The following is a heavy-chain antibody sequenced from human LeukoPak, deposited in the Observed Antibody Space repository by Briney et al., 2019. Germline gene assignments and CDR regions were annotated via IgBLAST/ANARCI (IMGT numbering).Heavy chain of an antibody. CDR2: INHSGST. Sequence: KPSETLSLTCAVYGGSFSGYYWSWIRQPPGKGLEWIGEINHSGSTNYNPSLKSRATISVDTSKNQFSLKLSSVTAADTAVYYCARVSEYYYDSSGPRSLDYWGQGTLVTVSS. D-gene: IGHD3-22*01. CDR1: GGSFSGYY. CDR3: ARVSEYYYDSSGPRSLDY. V-gene: IGHV4-34*01. J-gene: IGHJ4*02.